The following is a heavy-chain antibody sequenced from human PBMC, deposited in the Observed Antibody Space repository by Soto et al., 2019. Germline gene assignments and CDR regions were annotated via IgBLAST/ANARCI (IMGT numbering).Heavy chain of an antibody. D-gene: IGHD1-1*01. J-gene: IGHJ5*02. V-gene: IGHV4-34*01. CDR2: INHSGST. CDR1: GGSFSGYY. Sequence: PSETLSLTCAVYGGSFSGYYWSWIRQPPGKGLEWIGEINHSGSTNYNPSLKSRVTISVDTSKNQFSLKLSSVTAADTAVYYCARDPYNWNDVGLITSKRNWFDPWGQGTLVTVSS. CDR3: ARDPYNWNDVGLITSKRNWFDP.